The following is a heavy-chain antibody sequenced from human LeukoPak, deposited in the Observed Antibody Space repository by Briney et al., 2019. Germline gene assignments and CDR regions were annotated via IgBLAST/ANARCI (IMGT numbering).Heavy chain of an antibody. V-gene: IGHV4-59*08. CDR3: AGHHPRNTVDF. J-gene: IGHJ4*02. CDR1: GGSISSYY. Sequence: PSETLSLTCTVSGGSISSYYWSWIRQPPGKGLEWIAYISDIGSINYNPALKSRVTISLDTSKNQFSLKLSSVTAADTAVYYCAGHHPRNTVDFWGQGTLVTVSS. CDR2: ISDIGSI. D-gene: IGHD2/OR15-2a*01.